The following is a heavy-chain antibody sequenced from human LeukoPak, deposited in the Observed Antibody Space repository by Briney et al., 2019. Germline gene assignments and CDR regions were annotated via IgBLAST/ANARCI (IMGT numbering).Heavy chain of an antibody. Sequence: SGTLSLTCAVSGGSISSSNWWSWVRPPPGKGLEWIGEIYHSGSTNYNPSLKSRVTISVDKSKNQFSLQLNSVTPEDTAVYYCARNYDSSGYYYLDAFDIWGPGTMVTVSS. V-gene: IGHV4-4*02. J-gene: IGHJ3*02. CDR2: IYHSGST. D-gene: IGHD3-22*01. CDR3: ARNYDSSGYYYLDAFDI. CDR1: GGSISSSNW.